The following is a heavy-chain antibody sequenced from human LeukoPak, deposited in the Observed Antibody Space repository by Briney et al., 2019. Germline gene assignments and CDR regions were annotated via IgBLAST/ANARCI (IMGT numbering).Heavy chain of an antibody. CDR3: ARVLDTAMGGLDY. CDR2: IYHSGST. Sequence: PSETLSLTCAVSGGSISSSNWWSWVRQPPGKGLEWIGEIYHSGSTNYNPSLKSRVTISVDKSKNQFSLKLSSVTAADTAAYYCARVLDTAMGGLDYWGQGTLVTVSS. D-gene: IGHD5-18*01. J-gene: IGHJ4*02. V-gene: IGHV4-4*02. CDR1: GGSISSSNW.